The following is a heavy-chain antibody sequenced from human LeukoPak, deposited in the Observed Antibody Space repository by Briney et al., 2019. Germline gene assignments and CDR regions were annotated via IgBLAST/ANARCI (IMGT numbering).Heavy chain of an antibody. CDR1: GYTFTSYG. CDR2: ISAYNGNT. Sequence: ASVKVSCKASGYTFTSYGISWVRQAPGQGLEWMGWISAYNGNTNYAQKLQGRVTMTTDTSTSTAYMELRSLRSDDTAVYYCARDEGGVIRRYYYDSSGYSAIPDYWGQGTLVTVSS. J-gene: IGHJ4*02. V-gene: IGHV1-18*01. CDR3: ARDEGGVIRRYYYDSSGYSAIPDY. D-gene: IGHD3-22*01.